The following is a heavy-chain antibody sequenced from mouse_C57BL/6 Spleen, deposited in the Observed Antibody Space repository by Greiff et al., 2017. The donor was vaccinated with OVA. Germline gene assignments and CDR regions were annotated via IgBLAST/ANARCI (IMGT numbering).Heavy chain of an antibody. Sequence: QVQLQQSGAELVKPGASVKISCKASGYAFSSYWMNWVKQRPGKGLEWIGQIYPGDGDTNYNGKFKGKATLTADKSSSTAYMQLSSLTSEDSAVYFCAREAIYYEYYFDYWGQGTTLTVSS. CDR1: GYAFSSYW. V-gene: IGHV1-80*01. CDR3: AREAIYYEYYFDY. CDR2: IYPGDGDT. J-gene: IGHJ2*01. D-gene: IGHD1-1*01.